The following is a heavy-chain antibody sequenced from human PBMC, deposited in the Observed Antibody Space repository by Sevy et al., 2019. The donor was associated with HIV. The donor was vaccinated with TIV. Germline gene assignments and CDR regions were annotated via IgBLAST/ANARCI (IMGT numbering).Heavy chain of an antibody. CDR3: ARDPRMYGDYLLAYFDY. J-gene: IGHJ4*02. D-gene: IGHD2-8*01. CDR2: IGYDGNNK. CDR1: GFTPSTYG. Sequence: GESLKISCAGSGFTPSTYGMHWVRQAPGKGLEWVAVIGYDGNNKYYADSVKGRFTISRDNSKNTLFLQMDSLRVEDTAVYYCARDPRMYGDYLLAYFDYWGQGALVTVSS. V-gene: IGHV3-33*01.